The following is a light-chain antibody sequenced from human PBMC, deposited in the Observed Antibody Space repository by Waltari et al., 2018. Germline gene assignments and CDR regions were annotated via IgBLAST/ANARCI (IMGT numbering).Light chain of an antibody. CDR2: AAS. CDR1: QAIRNY. Sequence: DIQMTQSPSSVSASVGDRVTLTCRASQAIRNYLAWFPQQPGRAPKPLIYAASSLQSGVPSKFSGSGSGTDFTLTISSLQPEDFASYYCQQYYSFPLTFGGGTKVEIK. J-gene: IGKJ4*01. CDR3: QQYYSFPLT. V-gene: IGKV1-16*02.